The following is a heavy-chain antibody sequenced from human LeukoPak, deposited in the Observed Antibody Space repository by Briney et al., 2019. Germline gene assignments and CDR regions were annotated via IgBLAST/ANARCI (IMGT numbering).Heavy chain of an antibody. J-gene: IGHJ6*03. V-gene: IGHV4-59*08. CDR1: GGSISSYY. CDR2: IYYSGST. Sequence: SETLSLTCTVSGGSISSYYWSWIRQPPGKGLEWIGYIYYSGSTNYNPSLKRRVTISVDTSKNQFSLKLSSVTAADTAVYYCARQRRYYYYYYYMDVWGKGTTVTVSS. CDR3: ARQRRYYYYYYYMDV.